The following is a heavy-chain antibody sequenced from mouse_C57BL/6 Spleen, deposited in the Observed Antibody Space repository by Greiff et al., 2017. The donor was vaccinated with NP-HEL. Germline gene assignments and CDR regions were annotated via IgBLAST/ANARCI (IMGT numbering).Heavy chain of an antibody. D-gene: IGHD1-1*02. CDR1: GYAFSSYW. CDR3: ARGLGAYYFDY. CDR2: IYPGDGNT. J-gene: IGHJ2*01. V-gene: IGHV1-80*01. Sequence: VKLQESGAELVKPGASVKISCKASGYAFSSYWMNWVKQRPGKGLEWIGQIYPGDGNTNYNGKFKGKATLTADKSSSTAYMQLSSLTSEDSAVYFCARGLGAYYFDYWGQGTTLTVSS.